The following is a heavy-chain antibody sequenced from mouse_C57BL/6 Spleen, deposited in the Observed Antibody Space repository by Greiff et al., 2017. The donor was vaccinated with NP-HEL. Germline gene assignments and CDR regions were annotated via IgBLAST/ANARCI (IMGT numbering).Heavy chain of an antibody. CDR2: ISNGGGST. J-gene: IGHJ4*01. D-gene: IGHD2-3*01. Sequence: EVQRVESGGGLVQPGGSLKLSCAASGFTFSDYYMYWVRQTPEKRLEWVAYISNGGGSTYYPDTVKGRFTISRDNAKNTLYLQMSRLKSEDTAMYYCARCDDGYYLYAMDYWGQGTSVTVSS. V-gene: IGHV5-12*01. CDR1: GFTFSDYY. CDR3: ARCDDGYYLYAMDY.